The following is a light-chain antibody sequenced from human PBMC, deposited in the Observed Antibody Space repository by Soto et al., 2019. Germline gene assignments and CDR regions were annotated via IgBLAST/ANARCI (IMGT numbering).Light chain of an antibody. Sequence: DIQMTQSTSSLSTSVGDRVSITCRASQTIYSYLSWYQQKPGTAPQLLIFPASTLQSGVPSRFSGSGSGTDFTLTITSLQPEDFATYFCLQTYSSPPTFGQGTKVDIK. J-gene: IGKJ1*01. V-gene: IGKV1-39*01. CDR2: PAS. CDR3: LQTYSSPPT. CDR1: QTIYSY.